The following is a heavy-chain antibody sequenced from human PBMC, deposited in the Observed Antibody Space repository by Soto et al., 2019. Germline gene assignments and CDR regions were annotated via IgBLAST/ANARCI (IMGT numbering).Heavy chain of an antibody. Sequence: SETLSLTCTVSGGSISSSSYSWVWVRQPPGKGLEWIATIYYTGNTYYNPSLMSRLTISVDTSKNHFSLKVNSVTAADTAVYYCARDSPVVIPATVSFYYDMDVWAQGTTVTVSS. J-gene: IGHJ6*02. D-gene: IGHD2-2*01. V-gene: IGHV4-39*02. CDR2: IYYTGNT. CDR3: ARDSPVVIPATVSFYYDMDV. CDR1: GGSISSSSYS.